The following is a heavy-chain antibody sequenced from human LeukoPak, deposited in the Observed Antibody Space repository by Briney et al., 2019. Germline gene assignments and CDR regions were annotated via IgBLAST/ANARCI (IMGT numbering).Heavy chain of an antibody. J-gene: IGHJ4*02. V-gene: IGHV3-48*01. CDR3: ARGPYYDSSGYALFY. Sequence: GGSLRLSCAASGFTFSNYNMNWVRQPPGKGLQWVSYISSSSNIIYYADSVKGRFTISRDNAKNSLFLQMNSLRAEDTAVYYCARGPYYDSSGYALFYWGQGSLVTVSS. CDR1: GFTFSNYN. D-gene: IGHD3-22*01. CDR2: ISSSSNII.